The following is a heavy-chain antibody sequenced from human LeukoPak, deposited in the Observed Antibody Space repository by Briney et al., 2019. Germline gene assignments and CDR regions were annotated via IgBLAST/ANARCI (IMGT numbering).Heavy chain of an antibody. CDR2: ITASNGNT. CDR3: ARDSGEYYFDY. Sequence: ASVKVSCKASGYIFISYAMHWVRQAPGQRLEWMGWITASNGNTKYSQKFQGRVTITRDTSASTAYMELSSLRSEDTAVYYCARDSGEYYFDYWGQGTLVTVSS. V-gene: IGHV1-3*01. J-gene: IGHJ4*02. CDR1: GYIFISYA. D-gene: IGHD2-15*01.